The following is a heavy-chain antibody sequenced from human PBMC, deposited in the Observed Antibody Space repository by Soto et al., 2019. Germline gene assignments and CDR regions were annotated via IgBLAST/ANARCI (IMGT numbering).Heavy chain of an antibody. CDR1: GGTFSSYT. V-gene: IGHV1-69*08. J-gene: IGHJ4*02. Sequence: QVQLVQSGAEVKKHGSSVKVSCKASGGTFSSYTISWVRQAPGQGLEWMGRIIPILGIANYAQKFQGRVTITADKSTSTAYMELSSLRSEDTAVYYCARDRRDYDILTGPIDYWGQGTLVTVSS. D-gene: IGHD3-9*01. CDR3: ARDRRDYDILTGPIDY. CDR2: IIPILGIA.